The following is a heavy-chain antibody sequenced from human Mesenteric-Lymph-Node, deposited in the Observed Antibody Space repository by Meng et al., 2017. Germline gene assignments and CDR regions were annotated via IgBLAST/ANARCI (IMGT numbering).Heavy chain of an antibody. J-gene: IGHJ5*02. CDR2: ISTRSSYI. CDR1: GFTFTSYE. Sequence: GESLKISCAASGFTFTSYEMNWVRQAPGKGLEWVSSISTRSSYIHYAASVKGRFTISRDNAKNSLYLQMDSLAAEDTAVYYCARALGGYCTSTSCQNWFGPWGQGTLVTVSS. V-gene: IGHV3-21*01. CDR3: ARALGGYCTSTSCQNWFGP. D-gene: IGHD2-2*01.